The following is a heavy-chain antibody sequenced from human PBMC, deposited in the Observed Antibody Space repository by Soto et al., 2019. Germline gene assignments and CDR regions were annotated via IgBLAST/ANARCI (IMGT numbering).Heavy chain of an antibody. D-gene: IGHD3-10*01. CDR3: AGYYYGSGADMTFYGMDV. CDR2: IYYSGST. Sequence: PSETLSLTCTVSGGSISSSSYYWGWIRQSPGKGLEWIGSIYYSGSTYYNPSLKSRVTISVDTSKNQFSLKLSSVTAADTAVYYCAGYYYGSGADMTFYGMDVWGQGTTVTVSS. CDR1: GGSISSSSYY. J-gene: IGHJ6*02. V-gene: IGHV4-39*01.